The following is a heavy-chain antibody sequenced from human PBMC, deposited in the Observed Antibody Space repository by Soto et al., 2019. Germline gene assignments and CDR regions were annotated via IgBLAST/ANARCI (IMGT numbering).Heavy chain of an antibody. CDR2: IYYSGST. D-gene: IGHD2-21*02. CDR3: ARRNCGGDCWQRNWFDP. V-gene: IGHV4-59*01. CDR1: GGSISSYY. J-gene: IGHJ5*02. Sequence: QVQLQESGPGLVKPSETLSLTCTVSGGSISSYYWSWIRQPPGKGLEWIGYIYYSGSTNYNPSLKSRVTISVDTSKNQFSLKLSSVTAADTAVYYCARRNCGGDCWQRNWFDPWGQGTLVTVSS.